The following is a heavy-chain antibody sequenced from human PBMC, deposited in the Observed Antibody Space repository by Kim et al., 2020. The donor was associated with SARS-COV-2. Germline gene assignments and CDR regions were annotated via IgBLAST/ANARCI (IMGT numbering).Heavy chain of an antibody. D-gene: IGHD2-21*02. V-gene: IGHV4-34*01. CDR2: INHSGST. CDR1: GGSFSGYY. J-gene: IGHJ4*02. Sequence: SETLSLTCAVYGGSFSGYYWSWIRQPPGKGLEWIGEINHSGSTNYNPSLKSRVTISVDTSKNLFSLKLSSVTAADTAVYYCARGNSPALANCGGDCYFDYWGQGTLVTVSS. CDR3: ARGNSPALANCGGDCYFDY.